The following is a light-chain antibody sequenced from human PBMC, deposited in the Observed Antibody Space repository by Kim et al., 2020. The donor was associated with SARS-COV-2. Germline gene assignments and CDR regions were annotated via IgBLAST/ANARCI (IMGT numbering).Light chain of an antibody. V-gene: IGLV2-23*02. CDR3: CSYAGSSTLV. J-gene: IGLJ2*01. CDR2: DVS. Sequence: QSALTQPASVSGSPGQSIIISCTGTSSDVGSYNLVSWYQQLPGKAPKLMIYDVSKRPSGVSNRFSGSKSGNTASLTISGLQADDEADYYCCSYAGSSTLVFGGGTQLTVL. CDR1: SSDVGSYNL.